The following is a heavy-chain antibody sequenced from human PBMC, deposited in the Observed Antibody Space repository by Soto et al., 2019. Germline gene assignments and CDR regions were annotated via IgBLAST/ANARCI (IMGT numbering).Heavy chain of an antibody. Sequence: QVQLVQSGGEVKKPGASVKVSCKTSGYTFTRYGISWVRQAPGQGLEWMGWISGYNGDTNYAQKFQDRVTMTIDTSTTTVYMELRCLTSDDTAVYYCAKYGQLPYYYYGMDVWGQGTTVTVSS. CDR3: AKYGQLPYYYYGMDV. CDR2: ISGYNGDT. V-gene: IGHV1-18*01. D-gene: IGHD1-26*01. CDR1: GYTFTRYG. J-gene: IGHJ6*02.